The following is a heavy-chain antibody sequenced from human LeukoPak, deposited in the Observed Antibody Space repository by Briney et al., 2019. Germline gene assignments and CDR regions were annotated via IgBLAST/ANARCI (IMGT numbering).Heavy chain of an antibody. Sequence: ASVKVSCKASGYTFTSYDINWVRQATGQGLEWMGWMYPNSGNTGYAQKFQGRVTMTRNTSISTAYMELSSLRSEDTAVYYCAIGLGYCSSTSCRNWFDPWGQGTLVTVP. CDR1: GYTFTSYD. V-gene: IGHV1-8*01. CDR3: AIGLGYCSSTSCRNWFDP. D-gene: IGHD2-2*01. CDR2: MYPNSGNT. J-gene: IGHJ5*02.